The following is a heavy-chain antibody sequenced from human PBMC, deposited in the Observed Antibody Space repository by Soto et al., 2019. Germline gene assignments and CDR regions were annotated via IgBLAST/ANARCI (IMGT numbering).Heavy chain of an antibody. CDR1: GDSVSSYF. CDR2: IYVTGTT. CDR3: ARDGTYTSNWYNFDY. D-gene: IGHD6-13*01. V-gene: IGHV4-4*07. Sequence: PSETLSLTCTVSGDSVSSYFWSWIRQPAGKGLEWIGRIYVTGTTYYNPSLKSRASMSIDTSRNQLSLKLSSVTAADTAVYFCARDGTYTSNWYNFDYWGRGTLVTV. J-gene: IGHJ4*02.